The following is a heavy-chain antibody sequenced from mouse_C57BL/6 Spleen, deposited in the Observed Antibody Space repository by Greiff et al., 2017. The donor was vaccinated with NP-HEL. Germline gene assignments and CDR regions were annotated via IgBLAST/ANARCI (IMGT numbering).Heavy chain of an antibody. CDR2: IDPEDGDT. CDR1: GFNIKDYY. CDR3: TTVDYYGSSSLYWYFDV. J-gene: IGHJ1*03. V-gene: IGHV14-1*01. Sequence: EVKLMESGAELVRPGASVKLSCTASGFNIKDYYMHWVKQRPEQGLEWIGRIDPEDGDTEYAPKFQGKATMTADTSSNTAYLQLSSLTSEDTAVYYCTTVDYYGSSSLYWYFDVWGTGTTVTVSS. D-gene: IGHD1-1*01.